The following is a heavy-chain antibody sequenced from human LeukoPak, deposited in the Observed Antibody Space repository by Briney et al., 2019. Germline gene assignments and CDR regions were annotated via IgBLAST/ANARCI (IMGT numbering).Heavy chain of an antibody. D-gene: IGHD5-18*01. CDR3: ARDIGSVDSNGYYLVGWFDL. Sequence: PGGSLRLSCAASGFSVSTSYMSWVRQVPGTGLEWVSIFYRGGGTFYADSVKGRFTISRDDSRNTLHLQINSLRPEDTAMYYCARDIGSVDSNGYYLVGWFDLWGQGTRVTVSS. J-gene: IGHJ5*02. V-gene: IGHV3-66*02. CDR1: GFSVSTSY. CDR2: FYRGGGT.